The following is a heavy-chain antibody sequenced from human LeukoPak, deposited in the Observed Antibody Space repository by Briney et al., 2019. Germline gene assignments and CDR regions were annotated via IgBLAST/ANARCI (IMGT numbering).Heavy chain of an antibody. CDR1: GFTFSSYV. D-gene: IGHD2-2*01. Sequence: GGSLRLSCAASGFTFSSYVMHWVRQAPGKGLEYVSTIDGNGGSTYYANSVKGRFTIPRDNSKNTLNLQMGSLRTEDMAVYYCARGGGYCSRTGCYGIDYWGQGTLVTVSS. J-gene: IGHJ4*02. V-gene: IGHV3-64*01. CDR3: ARGGGYCSRTGCYGIDY. CDR2: IDGNGGST.